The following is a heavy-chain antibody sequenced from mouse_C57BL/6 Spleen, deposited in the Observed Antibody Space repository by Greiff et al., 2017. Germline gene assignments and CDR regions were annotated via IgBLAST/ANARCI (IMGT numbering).Heavy chain of an antibody. CDR2: IRSKSRNYAT. V-gene: IGHV10-3*01. CDR3: GTVVARGYALDY. CDR1: GFTFNTYA. Sequence: DAGGGLVQPKGSLKLSCAASGFTFNTYAMHWVRQAPGKGLEWVARIRSKSRNYATYYADSVKDRLTIARDDSRSMLYLQMNNLKTEDTAMYSGGTVVARGYALDYWGQGASVTVSS. D-gene: IGHD1-1*01. J-gene: IGHJ4*01.